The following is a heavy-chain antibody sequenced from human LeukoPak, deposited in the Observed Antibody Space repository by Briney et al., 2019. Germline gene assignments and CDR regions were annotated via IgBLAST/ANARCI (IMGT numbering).Heavy chain of an antibody. CDR2: ISYDGSNK. J-gene: IGHJ6*02. CDR1: GFTFSSYG. D-gene: IGHD2-2*03. CDR3: AKSTLDIVVVPAAMSRYYYGMDV. Sequence: GGSLRLSCAASGFTFSSYGMHWVRQAPGKGLEWVAVISYDGSNKYYADSVKGRFTISRDNSKNALYLQMNSLRAEDTAVYYCAKSTLDIVVVPAAMSRYYYGMDVWGQGTTVTVSS. V-gene: IGHV3-30*18.